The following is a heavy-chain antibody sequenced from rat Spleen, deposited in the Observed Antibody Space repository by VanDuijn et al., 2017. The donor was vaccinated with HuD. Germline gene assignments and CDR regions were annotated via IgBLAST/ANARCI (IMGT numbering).Heavy chain of an antibody. D-gene: IGHD1-1*01. CDR3: TRDNGDYTHYFDY. Sequence: QVQLKESGPGLVQSSQTLSLTCTVAGFSLTNYNVHWVRQPPGKGLEWMGVIWNTGGTQYNSALKSRLSISKDTSKSQVFLKMNSLQTDDTGTYYCTRDNGDYTHYFDYWGQGVMVTVSS. CDR1: GFSLTNYN. J-gene: IGHJ2*01. CDR2: IWNTGGT. V-gene: IGHV2-41*01.